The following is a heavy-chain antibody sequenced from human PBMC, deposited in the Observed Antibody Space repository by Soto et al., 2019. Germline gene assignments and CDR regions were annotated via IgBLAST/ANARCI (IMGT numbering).Heavy chain of an antibody. CDR3: ARGGGYDSFDY. D-gene: IGHD5-12*01. CDR2: ISHLEST. CDR1: GASISYGGFS. J-gene: IGHJ4*02. V-gene: IGHV4-30-2*06. Sequence: QLQLQESGSGLVKTSETLSLTCTVSGASISYGGFSWSWIRQSPGKGLEWIGYISHLESTYFHPSFKSRLTMSIDRTRNQFSLKLSSVTAADMAVDYCARGGGYDSFDYWGQGVLVTVSS.